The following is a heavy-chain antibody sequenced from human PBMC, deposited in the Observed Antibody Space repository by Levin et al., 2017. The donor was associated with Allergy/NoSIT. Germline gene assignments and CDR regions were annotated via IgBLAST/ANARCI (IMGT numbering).Heavy chain of an antibody. D-gene: IGHD5-24*01. CDR1: GFTFSSYA. CDR2: ISGSGGST. Sequence: GESLKISCAASGFTFSSYAMSWVHQAPGKGLEWVSAISGSGGSTYYADSVKGRFTISRDNSKNTLYLQMNSLRAEDTAVYYCAKDRERDRYYGYYMDVWGKGTTVTVSS. J-gene: IGHJ6*03. V-gene: IGHV3-23*01. CDR3: AKDRERDRYYGYYMDV.